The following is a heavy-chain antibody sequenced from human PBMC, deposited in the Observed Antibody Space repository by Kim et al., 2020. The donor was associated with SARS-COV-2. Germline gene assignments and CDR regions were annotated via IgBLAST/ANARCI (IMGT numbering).Heavy chain of an antibody. CDR2: INTNTGNP. CDR1: GYTFTSYA. V-gene: IGHV7-4-1*02. Sequence: ASVKVSCKASGYTFTSYAMNWVRQAPGQGLEWMGWINTNTGNPTYAQGFTGRFVFSLDTSVSTAYLQISSLTAEDTAVDYCARDSGHLGTIFGVVIMRGYGRDVWGQGTTVTVSS. D-gene: IGHD3-3*01. CDR3: ARDSGHLGTIFGVVIMRGYGRDV. J-gene: IGHJ6*02.